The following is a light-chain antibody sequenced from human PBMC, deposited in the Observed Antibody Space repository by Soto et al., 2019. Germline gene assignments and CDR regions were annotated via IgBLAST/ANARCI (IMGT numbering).Light chain of an antibody. CDR3: QRYNNWPLT. Sequence: EIVLTQSPATLSLSPGERATLSCRASQSVSSYLAWYQQKPGQAPRLLIYDASNRATGIPARFSGSRSGTEFTLTINSLQSEDFAVYYCQRYNNWPLTFGGGTKVEN. CDR2: DAS. J-gene: IGKJ4*01. V-gene: IGKV3-11*01. CDR1: QSVSSY.